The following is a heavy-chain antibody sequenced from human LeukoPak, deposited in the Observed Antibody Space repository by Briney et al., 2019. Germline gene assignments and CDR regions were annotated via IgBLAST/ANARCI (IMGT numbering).Heavy chain of an antibody. CDR1: GGTFSSYA. CDR3: AIVVPAAIGY. V-gene: IGHV1-69*13. J-gene: IGHJ4*02. D-gene: IGHD2-2*01. Sequence: GASVTVSCKASGGTFSSYAISWVRQAPGQGLEWMGGIIPIFGTANYAQKFQGRVTITADESTSTAYMELSSLRSEDTAVYYCAIVVPAAIGYWGQGTLVTVSS. CDR2: IIPIFGTA.